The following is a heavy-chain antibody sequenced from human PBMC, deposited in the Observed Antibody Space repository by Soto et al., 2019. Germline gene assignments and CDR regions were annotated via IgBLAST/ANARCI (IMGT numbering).Heavy chain of an antibody. CDR1: GYTFTSYY. J-gene: IGHJ4*02. CDR2: INPSGGST. Sequence: QVQLVQSGAEVKKPGASVKVSCKAPGYTFTSYYMHWVRQAPGQGLEWMGIINPSGGSTSYAQKFQGRVTMTRDTSTSTVYMELSSLRSEDTAVYYCARNFKGSSGYSRRFDYWGQGTLVTVSS. CDR3: ARNFKGSSGYSRRFDY. D-gene: IGHD3-22*01. V-gene: IGHV1-46*03.